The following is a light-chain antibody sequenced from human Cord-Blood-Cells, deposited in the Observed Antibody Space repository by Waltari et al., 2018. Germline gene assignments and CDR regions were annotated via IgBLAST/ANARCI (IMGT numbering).Light chain of an antibody. J-gene: IGKJ3*01. CDR3: QQYGSSVT. Sequence: EIVLTQSPGTLSLSPGERATLSCRASQSVSSSYLAWYQQKPGRAPRLLLYGASSRATGIPDRFSGSGSGTDFTLTISRLEPEDCAVYYCQQYGSSVTFGPGTKVDIK. CDR2: GAS. CDR1: QSVSSSY. V-gene: IGKV3-20*01.